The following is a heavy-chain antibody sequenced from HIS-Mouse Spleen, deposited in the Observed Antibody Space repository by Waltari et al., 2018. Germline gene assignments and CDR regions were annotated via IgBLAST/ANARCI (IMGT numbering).Heavy chain of an antibody. V-gene: IGHV3-7*01. CDR3: AREGRHGVAYFDY. CDR2: IKQDGSEK. CDR1: GFTFSSHW. Sequence: EVQLVESGGGLVQPGGSLRLSCAASGFTFSSHWMSWVRQAPWKGLEWVANIKQDGSEKYYVDSVKGRFTISRDNAKNSLYLQMNSLRAEDAAVYYCAREGRHGVAYFDYWGQRTLVTVSS. D-gene: IGHD3-3*01. J-gene: IGHJ4*02.